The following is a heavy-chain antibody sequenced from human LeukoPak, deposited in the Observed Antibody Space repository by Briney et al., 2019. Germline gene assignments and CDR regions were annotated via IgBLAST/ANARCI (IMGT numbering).Heavy chain of an antibody. J-gene: IGHJ4*02. Sequence: SVKVSCKASGGTLSSYAISWVRQAPGQGLEWTGGIIPIFGTANYAQKFQGRVAMTGDTSISTAYMELSRLRSDDTAVYYCARTRLQWGGGDYWGQGTLVTVSS. D-gene: IGHD4-11*01. CDR3: ARTRLQWGGGDY. CDR1: GGTLSSYA. CDR2: IIPIFGTA. V-gene: IGHV1-69*06.